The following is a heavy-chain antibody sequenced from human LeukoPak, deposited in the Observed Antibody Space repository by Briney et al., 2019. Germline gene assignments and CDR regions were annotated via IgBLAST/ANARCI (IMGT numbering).Heavy chain of an antibody. CDR1: GGSISSGDYY. J-gene: IGHJ3*02. D-gene: IGHD2-2*01. CDR3: ARNDCSSTSCQFGDAFDI. CDR2: IYYTVST. Sequence: PSQTLSLTCTVSGGSISSGDYYWSWIRQPPGKGLEWIGYIYYTVSTFYNPSLKSRVAISVDTSKNLFSLKLTSVTAADTAVYYCARNDCSSTSCQFGDAFDIWGRGAMVTVSS. V-gene: IGHV4-30-4*08.